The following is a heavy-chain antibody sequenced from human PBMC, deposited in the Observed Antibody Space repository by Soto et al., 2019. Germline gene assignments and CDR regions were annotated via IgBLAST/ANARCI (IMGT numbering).Heavy chain of an antibody. D-gene: IGHD3-10*01. CDR2: ISAYNGNT. CDR3: ARSRGVRGVIKDIGAFDI. CDR1: GYTFTSYG. Sequence: ASVKVSCKASGYTFTSYGISWVRQAPGQGLEWMGWISAYNGNTNYAQKLQGRVTMTTDTSTSTAYMELRSLRSDDTAVYYCARSRGVRGVIKDIGAFDIWGQGTMVTVSS. J-gene: IGHJ3*02. V-gene: IGHV1-18*01.